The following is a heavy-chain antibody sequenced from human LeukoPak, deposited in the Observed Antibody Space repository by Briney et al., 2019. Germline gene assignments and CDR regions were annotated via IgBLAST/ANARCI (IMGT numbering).Heavy chain of an antibody. V-gene: IGHV3-23*01. D-gene: IGHD5-12*01. CDR1: GFTFSTYA. Sequence: GGSLRLSCAASGFTFSTYAMSWVRQAPGKGLEWVSVIGGSNGITFYVGSVKGRFTISRDNSKDTLYLQMNSLRAEDTAVYYCARNENSGWGYFDYWGQGTLVTVSS. CDR3: ARNENSGWGYFDY. CDR2: IGGSNGIT. J-gene: IGHJ4*02.